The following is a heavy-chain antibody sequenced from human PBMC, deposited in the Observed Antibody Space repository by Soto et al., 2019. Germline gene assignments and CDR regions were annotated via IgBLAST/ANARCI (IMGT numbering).Heavy chain of an antibody. D-gene: IGHD3-10*01. V-gene: IGHV5-51*01. Sequence: PGESLKISCKGSGYSFTSYWIGWVRQMPGKGLEWMGIIYPGDSDTRYSPSFQGQVTISADKSISTAYLQWSSLEASDTAMYYCARHRRQLLVRGVLQLNYGMDVWGQGTTVTVSS. J-gene: IGHJ6*02. CDR2: IYPGDSDT. CDR1: GYSFTSYW. CDR3: ARHRRQLLVRGVLQLNYGMDV.